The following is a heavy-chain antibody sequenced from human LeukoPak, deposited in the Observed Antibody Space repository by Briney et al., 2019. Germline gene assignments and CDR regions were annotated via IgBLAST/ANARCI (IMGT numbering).Heavy chain of an antibody. CDR3: AKDFVVPGPEGFDY. D-gene: IGHD1-14*01. Sequence: GGSLRLSCAASGITLSSYAMSWVRQAPGKGLEWVSAISGSGGSTYYADSVKGRFTISRDNSKNTLYLQMNSLRAEDTAVYYCAKDFVVPGPEGFDYWGQGTLVTVSS. CDR1: GITLSSYA. J-gene: IGHJ4*02. CDR2: ISGSGGST. V-gene: IGHV3-23*01.